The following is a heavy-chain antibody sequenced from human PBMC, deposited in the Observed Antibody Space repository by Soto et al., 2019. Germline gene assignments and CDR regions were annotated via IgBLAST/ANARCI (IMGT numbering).Heavy chain of an antibody. Sequence: GGSLRLSCAASGFTFSSYAMSWVRQAPGKGLEWVSAISGSGGSTYYADSVKGRFTISRDNSKNTLYLQMNSLRAEDTAVYYCAKVYYYDSSGYLYYYYYGMDVWGQGTTVTVSS. D-gene: IGHD3-22*01. CDR1: GFTFSSYA. CDR2: ISGSGGST. CDR3: AKVYYYDSSGYLYYYYYGMDV. J-gene: IGHJ6*02. V-gene: IGHV3-23*01.